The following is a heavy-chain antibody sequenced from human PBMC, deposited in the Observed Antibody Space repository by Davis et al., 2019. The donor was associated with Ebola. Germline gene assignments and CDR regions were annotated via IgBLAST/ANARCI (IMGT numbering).Heavy chain of an antibody. CDR1: GFSVSANY. Sequence: GGSLSLSCAASGFSVSANYMIWVRQAPGQGLEWVSLMYAVGNTFYADSVKGRFTISRDNSKNTIYLQMNSLRAEDTAVYYCARDPSGGSGWSMGYYGMDVWGKGTTVTVSS. V-gene: IGHV3-53*01. CDR2: MYAVGNT. CDR3: ARDPSGGSGWSMGYYGMDV. J-gene: IGHJ6*04. D-gene: IGHD6-19*01.